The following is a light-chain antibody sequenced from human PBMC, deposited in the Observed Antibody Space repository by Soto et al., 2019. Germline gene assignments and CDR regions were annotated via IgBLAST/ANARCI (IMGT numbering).Light chain of an antibody. V-gene: IGLV2-11*01. CDR1: SSDVGAYNY. CDR3: CSLAGSYTVI. CDR2: DVS. Sequence: QSALTQPPSVSGSPRQSVSISCTGSSSDVGAYNYVSWYQQHPGEAPKLMIYDVSRRPSGVPDRFSGSKSGNTASLTISGLQAEDEADYYCCSLAGSYTVIFGGGTQLTVL. J-gene: IGLJ2*01.